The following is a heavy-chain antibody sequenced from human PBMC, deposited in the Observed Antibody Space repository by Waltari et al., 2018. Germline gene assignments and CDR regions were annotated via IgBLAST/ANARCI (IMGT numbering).Heavy chain of an antibody. V-gene: IGHV3-30*03. CDR2: ISDDGSNT. CDR3: TLSANHYDSSGYPPA. Sequence: QVQLVESGGGMVQPGRSLRLSCAASGFPFSNYGMHWVRQAPGKGLEWVAVISDDGSNTYYADSVKGRFSISRDNSKNTLYLQMNSLRAEDTAVYYCTLSANHYDSSGYPPAWGQGTLVTVSS. CDR1: GFPFSNYG. D-gene: IGHD3-22*01. J-gene: IGHJ5*02.